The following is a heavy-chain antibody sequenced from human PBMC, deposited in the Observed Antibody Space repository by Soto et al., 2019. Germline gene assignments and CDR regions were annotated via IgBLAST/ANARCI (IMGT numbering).Heavy chain of an antibody. Sequence: QVHLVQSGAEVKKPGASVKVSCKASGYTFTSYGITWVRQAPGQGLEWMGWISAHNGNTDYAQKFQDRVIVTRDTSTSPAYMELRSLRSDDTAVYYCARGRYGDYWGQGALVTVSS. V-gene: IGHV1-18*01. J-gene: IGHJ4*02. D-gene: IGHD1-1*01. CDR1: GYTFTSYG. CDR2: ISAHNGNT. CDR3: ARGRYGDY.